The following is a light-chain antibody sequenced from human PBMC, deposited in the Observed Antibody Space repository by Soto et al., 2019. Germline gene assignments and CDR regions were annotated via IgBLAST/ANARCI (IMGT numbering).Light chain of an antibody. CDR3: MQGTHWPPT. J-gene: IGKJ1*01. Sequence: DVVMTQSPLSLPVTLGQPASISCRSSQSLLYSDGNTFLNWFQQRPGQSPRRLIYKVSNRDSGVPDRFSGSGSGTDFTRKISRVEAEDVWVYYGMQGTHWPPTFGQGTKVEIK. CDR2: KVS. CDR1: QSLLYSDGNTF. V-gene: IGKV2-30*01.